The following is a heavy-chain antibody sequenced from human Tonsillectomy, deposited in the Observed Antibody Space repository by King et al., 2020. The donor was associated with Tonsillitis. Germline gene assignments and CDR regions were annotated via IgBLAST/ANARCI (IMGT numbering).Heavy chain of an antibody. Sequence: VQLQQWGAGLLRPSETLSLTCAVYGGSFSDYYWSWIRQPPGKGLEWIGETNHSGSTNYNPSLKSRVTISVDTSQNQFSLKVSSVTAADTAVYYCASISEGHYHGTCAHNASNCFDPWGQGTLVTVSS. D-gene: IGHD3-10*01. CDR3: ASISEGHYHGTCAHNASNCFDP. V-gene: IGHV4-34*01. J-gene: IGHJ5*02. CDR2: TNHSGST. CDR1: GGSFSDYY.